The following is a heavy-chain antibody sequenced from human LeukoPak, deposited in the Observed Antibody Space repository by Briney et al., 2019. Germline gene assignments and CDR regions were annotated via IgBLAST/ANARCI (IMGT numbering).Heavy chain of an antibody. D-gene: IGHD7-27*01. J-gene: IGHJ4*02. Sequence: GGSLRLSCAASGFTFSSYAMSWVRQAPGKGLEWVSAISGSGGSTYYADSVKGRFAISRDNAKNSLYLQMNSLRVEDTAVYYCARAPNRVQNWVDCWGQGTLVTVSS. CDR3: ARAPNRVQNWVDC. CDR2: ISGSGGST. V-gene: IGHV3-23*01. CDR1: GFTFSSYA.